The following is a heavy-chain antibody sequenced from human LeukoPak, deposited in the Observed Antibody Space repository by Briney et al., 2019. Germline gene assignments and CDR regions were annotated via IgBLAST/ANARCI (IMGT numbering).Heavy chain of an antibody. CDR2: IINSIRYI. J-gene: IGHJ4*02. D-gene: IGHD3-16*01. CDR1: AFTFNSHS. Sequence: GGYLRLSCAASAFTFNSHSMNWVRQAQGKGLEWVSFIINSIRYITYTSSVTGPLTTCTHKATNPTYLQMNSLRAKDTSVYYRARDHAGWVYWGQGTLVTVSS. V-gene: IGHV3-21*01. CDR3: ARDHAGWVY.